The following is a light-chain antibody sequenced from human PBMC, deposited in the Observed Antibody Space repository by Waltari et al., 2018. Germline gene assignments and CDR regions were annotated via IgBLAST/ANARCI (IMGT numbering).Light chain of an antibody. CDR1: QSVLYCPNNKND. CDR2: WAS. V-gene: IGKV4-1*01. Sequence: DIVMTQSPDSLAVSLGERATINCKSSQSVLYCPNNKNDLAWYQQKPGQPPKLLIYWASTRESGVPDRFSGSGSGTDFTLTISSLQAEDVAVYYCQQYYSTPPWTFGQGTKVEIK. CDR3: QQYYSTPPWT. J-gene: IGKJ1*01.